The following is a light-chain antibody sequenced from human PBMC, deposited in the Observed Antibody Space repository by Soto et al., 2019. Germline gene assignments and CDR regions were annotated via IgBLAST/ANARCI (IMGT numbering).Light chain of an antibody. CDR1: SSNIGAGYD. CDR3: QSYDSSLSGGV. Sequence: QSVLTQPPSVSGAPGQRVTMSCTGSSSNIGAGYDVHWYQQLPGTAPKVLIYGNSNRPSGVPDRFSGSKSGTSASLAITGLQAEDEADYYCQSYDSSLSGGVFGGGTKLTVL. J-gene: IGLJ3*02. V-gene: IGLV1-40*01. CDR2: GNS.